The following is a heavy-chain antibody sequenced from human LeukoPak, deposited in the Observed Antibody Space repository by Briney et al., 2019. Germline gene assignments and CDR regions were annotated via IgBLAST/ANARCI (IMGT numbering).Heavy chain of an antibody. CDR2: IYTNGNT. Sequence: SQTLSLTCTVSGGSISSGSYYWSWIRQPAGKGLEWIGRIYTNGNTNYNPSLESRVIISVDTSKNQFSLNLSSVTAADTAVYYCARVSWGSDTFDIWGQGTLVTVSS. CDR3: ARVSWGSDTFDI. J-gene: IGHJ3*02. D-gene: IGHD3-16*01. CDR1: GGSISSGSYY. V-gene: IGHV4-61*02.